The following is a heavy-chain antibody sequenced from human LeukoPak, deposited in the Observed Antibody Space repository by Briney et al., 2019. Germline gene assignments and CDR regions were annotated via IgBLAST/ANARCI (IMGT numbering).Heavy chain of an antibody. CDR1: GFTFSSYA. Sequence: PGGSLRLSCAASGFTFSSYAMHWVRQAPGKGLEWVAVISYDGSNKYYADSVKGRFTISRDNSKNTLYLQMNSLRAEDTAVYYCAKSWWRQGSIAARPYYYYGMDVWGQGTTVTVSS. CDR3: AKSWWRQGSIAARPYYYYGMDV. D-gene: IGHD6-6*01. J-gene: IGHJ6*02. V-gene: IGHV3-30-3*02. CDR2: ISYDGSNK.